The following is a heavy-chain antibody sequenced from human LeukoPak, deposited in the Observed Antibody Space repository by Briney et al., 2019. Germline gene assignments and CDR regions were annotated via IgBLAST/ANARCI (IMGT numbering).Heavy chain of an antibody. CDR1: GYTFTSYD. D-gene: IGHD3-10*01. CDR2: MNPNSGNT. J-gene: IGHJ4*02. Sequence: GASVKVSCKASGYTFTSYDTNWVRQATGQGLEWMGWMNPNSGNTGYAQKFQGRVTMTRNTSISTAYMELSSPRSEDTAVYYCARPPRGRKYYFDYWGQGTLVTVSS. CDR3: ARPPRGRKYYFDY. V-gene: IGHV1-8*01.